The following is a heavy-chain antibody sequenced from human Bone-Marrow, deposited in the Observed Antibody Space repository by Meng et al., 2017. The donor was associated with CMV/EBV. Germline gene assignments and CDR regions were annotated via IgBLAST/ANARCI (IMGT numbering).Heavy chain of an antibody. CDR3: ASPGGLGYCSSTSCQGTYFYGMDV. D-gene: IGHD2-2*01. CDR2: IIPIFGTA. V-gene: IGHV1-69*05. Sequence: SVKVSCKASGGTFSSYAISWVRQAPGQGLEWMGGIIPIFGTANYAQKFQGRVTITTDESTSTAYMELSSLRSEDTAVYYCASPGGLGYCSSTSCQGTYFYGMDVWGQGTTVTVSS. CDR1: GGTFSSYA. J-gene: IGHJ6*02.